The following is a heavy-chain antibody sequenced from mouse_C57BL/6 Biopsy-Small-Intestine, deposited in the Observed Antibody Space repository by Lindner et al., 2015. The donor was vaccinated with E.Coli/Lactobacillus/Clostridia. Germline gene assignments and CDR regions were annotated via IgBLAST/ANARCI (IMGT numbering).Heavy chain of an antibody. Sequence: VQLQEVWGGLVQPGGSLKLSCAASGFTFRDYGMAWVRQAPRKGPEWVAFISNLAYSIYYADTVTGRFTISRENAKNTLYLEMSSLRSEDTAMYYCARQGLGRFFFDYWGQGTTLTVSS. J-gene: IGHJ2*01. CDR3: ARQGLGRFFFDY. D-gene: IGHD4-1*01. V-gene: IGHV5-15*01. CDR2: ISNLAYSI. CDR1: GFTFRDYG.